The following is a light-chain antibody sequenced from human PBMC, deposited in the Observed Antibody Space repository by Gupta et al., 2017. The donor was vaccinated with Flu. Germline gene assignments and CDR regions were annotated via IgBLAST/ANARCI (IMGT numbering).Light chain of an antibody. J-gene: IGLJ3*02. CDR2: GKN. Sequence: SSELTQDPAVSVALGQTVRITCQGDSLRKYYVSWYQQKPGEAPMVVMYGKNKRPSGIPERFSGSTSGDTASLIITGAQAEDEADYYCDSRDSSGNHLLFGGGTKVTVL. V-gene: IGLV3-19*01. CDR3: DSRDSSGNHLL. CDR1: SLRKYY.